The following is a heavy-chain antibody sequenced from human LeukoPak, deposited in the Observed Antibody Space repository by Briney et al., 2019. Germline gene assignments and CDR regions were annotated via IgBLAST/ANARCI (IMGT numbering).Heavy chain of an antibody. J-gene: IGHJ4*02. V-gene: IGHV3-64*01. D-gene: IGHD2-8*01. CDR2: ISSNGVST. CDR3: ARDYNGTWPTGFDY. Sequence: GSLRLSCAASGFTFSSYAMHWVRQAPGKGLEYVSAISSNGVSTYYANSVKGRFTISRGNSRNTLYLQMGSLGAEDMAVYYCARDYNGTWPTGFDYWGQGTLVSVSS. CDR1: GFTFSSYA.